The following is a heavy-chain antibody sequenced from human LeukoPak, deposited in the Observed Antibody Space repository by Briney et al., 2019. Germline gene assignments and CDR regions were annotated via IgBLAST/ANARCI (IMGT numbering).Heavy chain of an antibody. D-gene: IGHD3-16*02. CDR2: IKSKTDGGTT. J-gene: IGHJ4*02. Sequence: GSLRLSCAASGFTFSNAWMSWVRQAPGKGLEWVGRIKSKTDGGTTDYAAPVKGRFTISRDDSKNTLYLQMNSLKTEDTAVYYCTTGMITFGGVIVSIWGQGTLVTVSS. CDR3: TTGMITFGGVIVSI. V-gene: IGHV3-15*01. CDR1: GFTFSNAW.